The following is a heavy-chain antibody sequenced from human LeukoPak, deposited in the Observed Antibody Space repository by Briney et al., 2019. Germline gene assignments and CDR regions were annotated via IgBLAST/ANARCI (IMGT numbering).Heavy chain of an antibody. D-gene: IGHD5-18*01. Sequence: PSETLSLTCTVSGGSISSSNYYWGWIRQPPGKGLEWIGSIYYSGITYYNPSLKSRVTISVDTSKNQFSLRLSSVTAADTAAYYCARLEAAMVYAFDIWGQGTVVTVSS. CDR1: GGSISSSNYY. J-gene: IGHJ3*02. V-gene: IGHV4-39*01. CDR2: IYYSGIT. CDR3: ARLEAAMVYAFDI.